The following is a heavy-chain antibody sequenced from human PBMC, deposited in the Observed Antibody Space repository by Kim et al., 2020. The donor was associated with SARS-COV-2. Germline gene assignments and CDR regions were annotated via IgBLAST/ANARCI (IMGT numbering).Heavy chain of an antibody. CDR2: INHSGST. CDR1: GGSFSGYY. Sequence: SETLSLTCAVYGGSFSGYYWSWIRQPPGKGLEWIGEINHSGSTNYNPSLKSRVTISVDTSKNQFSLKLSSVTAADTAVYYCARGGITTYGSGSYLSYWGQGTLVTVSS. D-gene: IGHD3-10*01. J-gene: IGHJ4*02. CDR3: ARGGITTYGSGSYLSY. V-gene: IGHV4-34*01.